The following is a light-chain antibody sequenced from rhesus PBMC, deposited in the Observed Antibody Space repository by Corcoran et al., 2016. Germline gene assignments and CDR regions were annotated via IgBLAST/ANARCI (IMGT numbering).Light chain of an antibody. CDR2: KAS. V-gene: IGKV1-22*01. Sequence: DIQMTQSPSSLSASVGDTVTITCRASQSISYWLAWYQQKPGKVPNLLSYKASNLQRGVPSRFSGSGSGTDFTLTISSLQPEDFATYYCLQYSSSPYSFGQGTKVEIK. CDR3: LQYSSSPYS. J-gene: IGKJ2*01. CDR1: QSISYW.